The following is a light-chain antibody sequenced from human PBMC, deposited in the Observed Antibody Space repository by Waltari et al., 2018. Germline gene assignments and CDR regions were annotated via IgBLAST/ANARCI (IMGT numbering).Light chain of an antibody. CDR1: QSVSNNY. V-gene: IGKV3-20*01. J-gene: IGKJ4*01. CDR2: GAS. CDR3: QQYGSSPLT. Sequence: EIVLTQSPGTLSLSPGERATLPCRASQSVSNNYLAWYQQKPGQAPRLLIYGASSRATGIPDRFSASGSGTDFTLTISRLEPEDFAVYYCQQYGSSPLTFGGGTKVEIK.